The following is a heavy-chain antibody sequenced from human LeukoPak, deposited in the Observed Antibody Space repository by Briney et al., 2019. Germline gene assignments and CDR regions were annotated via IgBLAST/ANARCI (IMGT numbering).Heavy chain of an antibody. CDR1: GYTFTSYD. Sequence: ASVKVSCKASGYTFTSYDINWVRQATGQGLEWMGWMNPNSGNTGYAQKFQGRVTMTRNTSISTAYMELSSLRSEDTAVYYCARAGQERYSSGWYGRANYPLYYFDYWGQGTLVTVSS. CDR2: MNPNSGNT. J-gene: IGHJ4*02. D-gene: IGHD6-19*01. V-gene: IGHV1-8*01. CDR3: ARAGQERYSSGWYGRANYPLYYFDY.